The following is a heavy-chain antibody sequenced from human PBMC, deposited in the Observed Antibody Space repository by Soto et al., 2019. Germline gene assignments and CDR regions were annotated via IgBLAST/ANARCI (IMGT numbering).Heavy chain of an antibody. D-gene: IGHD3-3*01. CDR1: GFTFSSYA. Sequence: GGSLRLSCAASGFTFSSYAMSWVRQAPGKGLEWVSAISGSGGSTYYADSVKGRFTISRDNSKNTLYLQMNSLRAEDTAVYYCARNNDFWSGENWFDPWGQGTLVTVSS. CDR3: ARNNDFWSGENWFDP. V-gene: IGHV3-23*01. J-gene: IGHJ5*02. CDR2: ISGSGGST.